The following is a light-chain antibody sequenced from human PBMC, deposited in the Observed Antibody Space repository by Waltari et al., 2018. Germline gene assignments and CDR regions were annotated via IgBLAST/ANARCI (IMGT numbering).Light chain of an antibody. Sequence: EIVLTQSPATLSLSPGERATLSCRASQSVRSFLAWYQQKPGQAPRPLLHDASNRTTGIPVRFSGSGSGTDFTLTISSLEPEDVAVYYCQQRINWPLTFGGGTKVEIK. CDR1: QSVRSF. V-gene: IGKV3-11*01. J-gene: IGKJ4*01. CDR2: DAS. CDR3: QQRINWPLT.